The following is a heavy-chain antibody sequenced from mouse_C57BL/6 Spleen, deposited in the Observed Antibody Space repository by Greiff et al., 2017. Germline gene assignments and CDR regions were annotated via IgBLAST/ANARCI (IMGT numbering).Heavy chain of an antibody. CDR2: IYPGNSDT. CDR3: TRREGYYGSSYGFDY. V-gene: IGHV1-5*01. CDR1: GYTFTSYW. J-gene: IGHJ2*01. Sequence: VQLQQSGTVLARPGASVKMSCKTSGYTFTSYWMHWVKQRPGQGLEWIGAIYPGNSDTSYNQKFKGKAKLTAVTSASTAYMELSSLTNEDSAVYYCTRREGYYGSSYGFDYWGQGTTLTVSS. D-gene: IGHD1-1*01.